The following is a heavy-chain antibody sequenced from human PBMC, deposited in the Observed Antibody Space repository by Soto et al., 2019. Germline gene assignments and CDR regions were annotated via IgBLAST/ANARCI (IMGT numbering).Heavy chain of an antibody. Sequence: GGSLRRSCGVSGFTFSDYSINWVRPAPGEGLEWVSSISSSRSYIYYADSVKGRFTISGDNAKNSLYLQMNSLRAEDTAVYYCARLEAAAGRGGWFDPWGQGTLVTVSS. CDR3: ARLEAAAGRGGWFDP. CDR2: ISSSRSYI. J-gene: IGHJ5*02. V-gene: IGHV3-21*01. D-gene: IGHD6-13*01. CDR1: GFTFSDYS.